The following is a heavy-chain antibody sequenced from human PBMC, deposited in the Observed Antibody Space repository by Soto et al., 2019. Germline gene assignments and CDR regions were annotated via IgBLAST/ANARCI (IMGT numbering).Heavy chain of an antibody. D-gene: IGHD4-17*01. CDR2: ISWNSGSI. CDR3: AKEGPDYGDYVSAFDI. V-gene: IGHV3-9*01. Sequence: EVQLVESGGGLVQPGRSLRLSCAASGFTFDDYAMHWVRQAPGKGLEWVSGISWNSGSIGYADSVKGRFTISRDNAKNSLYLQMNSLRAEDTALYYCAKEGPDYGDYVSAFDIWGQGTMVTVSS. J-gene: IGHJ3*02. CDR1: GFTFDDYA.